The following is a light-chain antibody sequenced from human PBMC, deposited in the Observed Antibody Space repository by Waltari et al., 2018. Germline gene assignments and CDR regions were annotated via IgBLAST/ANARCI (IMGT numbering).Light chain of an antibody. J-gene: IGKJ2*01. Sequence: EIVMTQSPATLCVSAGETATLSCRASQSVGVSLAWYQQKPGQAPRLRICAASTRATVMPGRFSGSGSGTEFTLTISSLKSEDFAIYYCQQYNNWPPQDAFGQGTKLEIK. CDR1: QSVGVS. CDR3: QQYNNWPPQDA. CDR2: AAS. V-gene: IGKV3-15*01.